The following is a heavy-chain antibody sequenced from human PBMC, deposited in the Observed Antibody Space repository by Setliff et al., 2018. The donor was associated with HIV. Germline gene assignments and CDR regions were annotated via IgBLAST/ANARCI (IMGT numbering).Heavy chain of an antibody. CDR1: GGIFRREA. D-gene: IGHD2-8*01. Sequence: SVKVSCKASGGIFRREAISWVRQAPGQGLEWMGGIIPIFGTTIYAQKFQGRVTITADKSTTTSYMELSSLRSEDTAVYYCARARDNGDYYYYYMDVWGKGTTVTVSS. V-gene: IGHV1-69*06. CDR3: ARARDNGDYYYYYMDV. CDR2: IIPIFGTT. J-gene: IGHJ6*03.